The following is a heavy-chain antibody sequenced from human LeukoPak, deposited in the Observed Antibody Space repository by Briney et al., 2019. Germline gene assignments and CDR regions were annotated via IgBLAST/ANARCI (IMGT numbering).Heavy chain of an antibody. V-gene: IGHV1-69-2*01. CDR3: ATEPPKGQWLAFDY. CDR2: VDPEDGET. D-gene: IGHD6-19*01. Sequence: ASVKVSCKASGYTFTSYDINWVRQAPGKGLEWMGLVDPEDGETIYAEKFQGRVTITADTSTDTAYMELSSLRSEDTAVYYCATEPPKGQWLAFDYWGQGTLVTVSS. J-gene: IGHJ4*02. CDR1: GYTFTSYD.